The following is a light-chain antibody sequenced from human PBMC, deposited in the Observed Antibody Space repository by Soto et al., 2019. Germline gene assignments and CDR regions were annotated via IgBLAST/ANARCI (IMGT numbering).Light chain of an antibody. CDR1: KSNSSGY. Sequence: ETVLTQSPGTLSLSPGERATLSCRSSKSNSSGYLAWYQQRPGQAPRLLISGASNRATGIPDRFSGSGSGTDFTLTISRLEPEDFAVYYCQQYGGSPLVTFGGGTKVEIK. CDR2: GAS. V-gene: IGKV3-20*01. J-gene: IGKJ4*01. CDR3: QQYGGSPLVT.